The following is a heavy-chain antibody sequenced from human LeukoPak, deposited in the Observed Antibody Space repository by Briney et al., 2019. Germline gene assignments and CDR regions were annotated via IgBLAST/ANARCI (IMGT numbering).Heavy chain of an antibody. D-gene: IGHD4-23*01. CDR3: ARDWTDYGGNSKALDY. Sequence: SVKVSCKASGGTFSSYAISWVRQAPGQGLEWMGRIIPIFGTANYAQKFQGRVTITTDESTSTAYMELSSLRSEDTAVYYCARDWTDYGGNSKALDYWGQGTLVTVSS. CDR1: GGTFSSYA. V-gene: IGHV1-69*05. J-gene: IGHJ4*02. CDR2: IIPIFGTA.